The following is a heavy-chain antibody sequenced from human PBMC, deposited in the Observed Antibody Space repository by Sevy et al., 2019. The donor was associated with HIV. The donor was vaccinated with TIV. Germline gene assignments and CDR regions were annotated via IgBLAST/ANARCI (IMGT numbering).Heavy chain of an antibody. J-gene: IGHJ4*02. Sequence: GGSLRLSCAASGFTFDDYAMHWVRQAPGKGLEWVSGISWNSGSIGYAYSVKGRFTISRDNAKNSLYLQMNSLSAEDTAVYYCAKDISLSIAVADIDYWGQGTLVTVSS. CDR3: AKDISLSIAVADIDY. CDR1: GFTFDDYA. V-gene: IGHV3-9*01. CDR2: ISWNSGSI. D-gene: IGHD6-19*01.